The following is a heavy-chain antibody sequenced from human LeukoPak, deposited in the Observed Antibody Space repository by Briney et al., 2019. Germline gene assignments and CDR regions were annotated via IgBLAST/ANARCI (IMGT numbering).Heavy chain of an antibody. CDR2: IIPILGIA. J-gene: IGHJ3*02. Sequence: SVKVSCKASGGTFSSETISWVRQAPGQGLEWMGRIIPILGIANYAQKFQGRVTITADKSTSTAYMELSSLRSEDTAVYYCARGGYYDSSGYLDAFDTWGQGTMVTVSS. CDR1: GGTFSSET. D-gene: IGHD3-22*01. CDR3: ARGGYYDSSGYLDAFDT. V-gene: IGHV1-69*02.